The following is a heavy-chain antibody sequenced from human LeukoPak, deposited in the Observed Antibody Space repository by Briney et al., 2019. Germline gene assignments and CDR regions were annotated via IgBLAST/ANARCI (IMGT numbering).Heavy chain of an antibody. Sequence: GGSLRLSCAASGFTFSSYWMSWVRQAPGKGLEWVANIKQDGSEKYYVDSVKGRFTISRDNAKNSLYLQMNSLRAEDTAVYYCARDGGSGYDYGRSDYWGQGTLVTVSS. J-gene: IGHJ4*02. CDR1: GFTFSSYW. D-gene: IGHD5-12*01. CDR2: IKQDGSEK. CDR3: ARDGGSGYDYGRSDY. V-gene: IGHV3-7*01.